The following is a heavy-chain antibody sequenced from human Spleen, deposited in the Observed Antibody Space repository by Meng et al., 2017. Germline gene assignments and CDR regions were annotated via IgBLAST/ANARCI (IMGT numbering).Heavy chain of an antibody. CDR1: GFTFSDYY. V-gene: IGHV3-11*01. J-gene: IGHJ4*02. CDR3: VRDKSSSWYYLES. D-gene: IGHD6-13*01. Sequence: GESLKISCAASGFTFSDYYMSWIRQAPGKGLEWVSYISSTGSIIYYADSVRGRFTISRDNAKNSLYLQMNNLRADDMALYHCVRDKSSSWYYLESWGQGTLVTVSS. CDR2: ISSTGSII.